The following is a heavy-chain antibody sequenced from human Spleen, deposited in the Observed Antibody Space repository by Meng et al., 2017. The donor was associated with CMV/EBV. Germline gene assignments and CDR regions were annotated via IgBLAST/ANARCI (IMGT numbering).Heavy chain of an antibody. Sequence: GESLKISCAASGFTFSSYWMSWVRQAPGKGLEWVANIKQDGSVKYYVDSVKGRFTISRDNVKNTLYLQMNSLRAEDRAVYYCARGSMATPDYWGQGTLVTVSS. CDR3: ARGSMATPDY. CDR2: IKQDGSVK. V-gene: IGHV3-7*01. D-gene: IGHD5-24*01. CDR1: GFTFSSYW. J-gene: IGHJ4*02.